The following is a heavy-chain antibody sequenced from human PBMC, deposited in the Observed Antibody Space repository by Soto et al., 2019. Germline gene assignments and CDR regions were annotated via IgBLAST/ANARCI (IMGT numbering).Heavy chain of an antibody. CDR1: GFTFSSYA. CDR3: AKELYCSSTSCYFYYYYGMDV. D-gene: IGHD2-2*01. J-gene: IGHJ6*02. Sequence: GGSLRLSCAASGFTFSSYAMSWVRQAPGKGLEWVSAISGSGGSTYYADSVKGRFTISRDNSKNTLYLQMNSLRAEDTAVYYCAKELYCSSTSCYFYYYYGMDVWGQGTTVIVSS. V-gene: IGHV3-23*01. CDR2: ISGSGGST.